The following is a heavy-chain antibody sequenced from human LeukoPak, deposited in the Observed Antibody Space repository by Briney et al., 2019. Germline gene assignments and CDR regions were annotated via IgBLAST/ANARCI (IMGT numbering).Heavy chain of an antibody. Sequence: GGSLRLSCAASGFTFSSNSMNWVRQAPGKGLEWVSGISWNSGSIGYADSVKGRFTISRDNAKNSLYLQMNSLRAEDTALYYCAKGTLSGLLDYWGQGTLVTVSS. CDR3: AKGTLSGLLDY. D-gene: IGHD3-10*01. CDR2: ISWNSGSI. J-gene: IGHJ4*02. V-gene: IGHV3-9*01. CDR1: GFTFSSNS.